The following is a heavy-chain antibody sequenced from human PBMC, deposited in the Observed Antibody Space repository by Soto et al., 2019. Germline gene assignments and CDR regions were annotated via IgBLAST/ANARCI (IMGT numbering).Heavy chain of an antibody. D-gene: IGHD3-16*01. J-gene: IGHJ4*02. V-gene: IGHV3-72*01. CDR3: ARATVGTYYFDY. Sequence: LRLSCAASGFTFSDHYMDWVRQAPGKGLEWVGRTRDKTNSYTTEYAASVKGRFTISRDDSKSSLYLQMNSLKTEDTAVYYCARATVGTYYFDYWGQGTLVTVSS. CDR2: TRDKTNSYTT. CDR1: GFTFSDHY.